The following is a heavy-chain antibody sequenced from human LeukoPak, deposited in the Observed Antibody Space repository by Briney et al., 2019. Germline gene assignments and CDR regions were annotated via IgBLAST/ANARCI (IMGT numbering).Heavy chain of an antibody. Sequence: PGRSLRLSCAASGFTFTSYNINWVRQAPGKGLEWVSYISTSGGTIYYADSVKGRFTISRDNAKTSLYLQMSSLRADDTAVYYCARDKDTLDSWGQGTLVTVSS. CDR3: ARDKDTLDS. CDR2: ISTSGGTI. J-gene: IGHJ4*02. CDR1: GFTFTSYN. V-gene: IGHV3-48*04.